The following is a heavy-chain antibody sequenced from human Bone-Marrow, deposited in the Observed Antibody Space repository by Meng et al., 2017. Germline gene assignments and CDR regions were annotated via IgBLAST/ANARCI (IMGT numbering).Heavy chain of an antibody. CDR3: RLAYCMGDCVDY. V-gene: IGHV4-34*01. J-gene: IGHJ4*02. CDR2: INHSGST. CDR1: GGSFSAYD. D-gene: IGHD2-21*01. Sequence: QVQVQQWGAGLLKPSETLSLTCAFYGGSFSAYDWSWIRQPPGKGLEWLGQINHSGSTNDNPSLKSRVTISIDTSRNQLSLKLSSVTAADTAVYYCRLAYCMGDCVDYWGQGTQVTVSS.